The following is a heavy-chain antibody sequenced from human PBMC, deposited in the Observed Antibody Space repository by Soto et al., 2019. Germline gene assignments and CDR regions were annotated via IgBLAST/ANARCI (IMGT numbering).Heavy chain of an antibody. V-gene: IGHV1-18*01. J-gene: IGHJ2*01. CDR3: ARGRYFATTHRQWWYFDF. CDR1: GYTYITNG. D-gene: IGHD3-10*01. Sequence: ALVKVSCKASGYTYITNGINWVRQAPGQGLEWMGWISPANGDRKYAQKFKDRITMTSETSTTTSYMELTNLRSDDTAVYFCARGRYFATTHRQWWYFDFWGRGTLVTVSS. CDR2: ISPANGDR.